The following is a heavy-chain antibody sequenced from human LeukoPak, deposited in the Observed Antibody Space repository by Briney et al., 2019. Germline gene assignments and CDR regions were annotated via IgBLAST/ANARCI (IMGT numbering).Heavy chain of an antibody. V-gene: IGHV3-30-3*01. D-gene: IGHD5-18*01. CDR1: GFTFSSYV. Sequence: GGSQRLSCAASGFTFSSYVIHWVRQAPGKGLEWVAVISSDGSNKYYADSVKGRFTISRDNSKNTLYLQMNSLRAEDTAVYYCARDLVGYSYGHFDYWGQGTLVTVSS. CDR3: ARDLVGYSYGHFDY. CDR2: ISSDGSNK. J-gene: IGHJ4*02.